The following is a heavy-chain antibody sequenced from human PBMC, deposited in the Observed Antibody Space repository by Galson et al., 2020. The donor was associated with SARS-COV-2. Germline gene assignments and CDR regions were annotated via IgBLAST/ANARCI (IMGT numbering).Heavy chain of an antibody. V-gene: IGHV4-38-2*02. CDR2: IHRSGSA. D-gene: IGHD2-15*01. CDR3: ARQVVAKTYYFDY. CDR1: GYSISSGYY. J-gene: IGHJ4*02. Sequence: ASETLSLTCNVSGYSISSGYYWMWIRQSPEKGLEWIANIHRSGSAYYNPSLKSRATISVDTPKNQFSLRLTSMTAPDPAVYYCARQVVAKTYYFDYWGQGILVTVSS.